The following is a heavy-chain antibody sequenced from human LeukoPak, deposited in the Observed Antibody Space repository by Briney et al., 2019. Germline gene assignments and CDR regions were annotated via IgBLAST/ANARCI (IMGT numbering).Heavy chain of an antibody. CDR3: AKEPAQGIGWSYHYFDF. V-gene: IGHV3-23*01. J-gene: IGHJ4*02. D-gene: IGHD3-16*02. CDR2: ISGSGGSP. CDR1: GFTLSSYA. Sequence: GGSLRLSCAASGFTLSSYAMSWLRQAPGNGLEGVSAISGSGGSPYYADSVKGRFTICRDNSNNTLYLQMNSLRAEDTAVYYCAKEPAQGIGWSYHYFDFWGQGTLVTVSS.